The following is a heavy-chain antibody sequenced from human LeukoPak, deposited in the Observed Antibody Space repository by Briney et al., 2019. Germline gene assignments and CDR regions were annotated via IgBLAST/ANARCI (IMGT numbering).Heavy chain of an antibody. Sequence: SETLSLTCAVYGGSFSGYYWSWIRQPPGKGLEWIGEIIHSRSTNYNTSLNSRVTIAVDTTKNHISQKLSSVTAADTAVYYCARARYCSGGSCYSEYFQHWGQGTLVTVSS. D-gene: IGHD2-15*01. J-gene: IGHJ1*01. V-gene: IGHV4-34*12. CDR3: ARARYCSGGSCYSEYFQH. CDR2: IIHSRST. CDR1: GGSFSGYY.